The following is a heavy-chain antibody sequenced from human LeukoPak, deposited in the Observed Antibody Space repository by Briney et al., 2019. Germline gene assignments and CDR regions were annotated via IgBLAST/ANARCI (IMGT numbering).Heavy chain of an antibody. J-gene: IGHJ3*02. CDR1: GGSISSYY. D-gene: IGHD1-1*01. Sequence: SETLSLTCTVSGGSISSYYWSWIRQPPGKGLEWIGYIYSSGTTNYNPSLKSRVTISVDTSKNQFSLKLNSVTAADTAIYYCARDGKAFDIWGQGTMVTVSS. CDR3: ARDGKAFDI. CDR2: IYSSGTT. V-gene: IGHV4-59*01.